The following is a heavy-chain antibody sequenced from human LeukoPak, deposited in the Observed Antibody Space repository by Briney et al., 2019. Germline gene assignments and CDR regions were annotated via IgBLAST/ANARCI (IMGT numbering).Heavy chain of an antibody. CDR2: IYYSGST. J-gene: IGHJ6*02. CDR3: ARDLRGGQVLQRYYYYGMDV. CDR1: GGSISSYY. V-gene: IGHV4-59*12. Sequence: SETLSLTCTVSGGSISSYYWSWIRQPPGKGLEWIGYIYYSGSTNYNPSLKSRVTISVDTSKNQFSLKLSSVTAADTAVYYCARDLRGGQVLQRYYYYGMDVWGQGTTVTASS. D-gene: IGHD4/OR15-4a*01.